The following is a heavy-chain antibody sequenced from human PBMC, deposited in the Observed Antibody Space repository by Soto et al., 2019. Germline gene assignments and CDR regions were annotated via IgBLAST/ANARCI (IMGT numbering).Heavy chain of an antibody. CDR2: IFHSGST. CDR1: GGSINSGDYY. CDR3: ARDRYQDSGTYYTFHSGMDV. J-gene: IGHJ6*02. V-gene: IGHV4-30-4*01. Sequence: SETLSLTCTVSGGSINSGDYYWTWVRQPPGKGLEWIGNIFHSGSTYYTPSLQSRVTISLDTSKNHFSLKLSSVTPADTAVYYCARDRYQDSGTYYTFHSGMDVWGQGTTVTVSS. D-gene: IGHD3-10*01.